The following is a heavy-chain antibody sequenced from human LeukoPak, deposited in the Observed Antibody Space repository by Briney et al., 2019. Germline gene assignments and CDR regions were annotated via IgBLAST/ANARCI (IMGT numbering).Heavy chain of an antibody. V-gene: IGHV3-23*01. J-gene: IGHJ3*02. Sequence: GGSLRLSCAASGFTFSSYAMSWVRQAPGKGLEWVSAISGSGGSTYYADSVKGRFTISRDNSKNTLYLQMNSLRAEDTAVYYCAKDYYDSSGYLRGAMGAFDIWGQGTMVTVSS. CDR3: AKDYYDSSGYLRGAMGAFDI. CDR1: GFTFSSYA. D-gene: IGHD3-22*01. CDR2: ISGSGGST.